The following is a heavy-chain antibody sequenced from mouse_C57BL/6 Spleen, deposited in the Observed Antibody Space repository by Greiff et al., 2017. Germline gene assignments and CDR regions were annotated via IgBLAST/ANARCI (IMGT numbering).Heavy chain of an antibody. D-gene: IGHD1-1*01. CDR3: ARAGTTVVLDY. CDR1: GYTFTSYW. CDR2: IDPSDSET. Sequence: VQLQQPGAELVRPGSSVKLSCKASGYTFTSYWMHWVKQRPIQGLEWIGNIDPSDSETHYNQKFKDKATLTVDKSSSTAYMQLSSLPSEDSAVYYCARAGTTVVLDYWGQGTTLTVSS. V-gene: IGHV1-52*01. J-gene: IGHJ2*01.